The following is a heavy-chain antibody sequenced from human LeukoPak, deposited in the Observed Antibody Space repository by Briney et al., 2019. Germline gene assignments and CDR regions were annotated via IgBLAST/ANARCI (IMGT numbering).Heavy chain of an antibody. CDR1: GGSIRTDGSY. J-gene: IGHJ3*02. D-gene: IGHD1-26*01. CDR3: ARDDSDTDAFDI. V-gene: IGHV4-39*07. CDR2: IYIDGIT. Sequence: PSETLSLTCTVSGGSIRTDGSYWAWIRQPPGKGLEWIGSIYIDGITHYNSSLQSRVTLSIDTSRNQFSLKLTSVTAADTAVYYCARDDSDTDAFDIWGQGTMVTVSS.